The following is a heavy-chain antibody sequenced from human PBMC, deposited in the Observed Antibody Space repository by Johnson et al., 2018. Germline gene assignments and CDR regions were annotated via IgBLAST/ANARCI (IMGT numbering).Heavy chain of an antibody. CDR2: ISYDGSNK. Sequence: QVQLVQSGGGVVQPGRSLRLSCAASGFTFSSYAMHWVRQAPGKGLEWVTVISYDGSNKYYADSVKGRFTISRDNSKNTLYVQMNSLRDEDTAVYYCARGGYYDSSGYRAFDIWGQGTMVTVSS. D-gene: IGHD3-22*01. V-gene: IGHV3-30-3*01. CDR3: ARGGYYDSSGYRAFDI. CDR1: GFTFSSYA. J-gene: IGHJ3*02.